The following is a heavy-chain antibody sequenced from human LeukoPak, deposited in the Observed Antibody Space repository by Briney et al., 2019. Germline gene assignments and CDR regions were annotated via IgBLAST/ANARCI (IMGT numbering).Heavy chain of an antibody. CDR2: IIPIFGTA. Sequence: SVKVSCKASRGTFSSYAISWVRQAPGQGLEWMGRIIPIFGTANYAQKFQGIVTITADESTSTAYMELSSLRSEDTAVYYCARAEYQLPYYYYGMDVWGQGTTVTVSS. CDR3: ARAEYQLPYYYYGMDV. J-gene: IGHJ6*02. V-gene: IGHV1-69*01. D-gene: IGHD2-2*01. CDR1: RGTFSSYA.